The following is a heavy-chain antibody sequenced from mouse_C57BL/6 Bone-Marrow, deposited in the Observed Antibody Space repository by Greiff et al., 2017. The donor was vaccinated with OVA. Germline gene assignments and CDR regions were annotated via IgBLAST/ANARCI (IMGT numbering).Heavy chain of an antibody. CDR1: GYTFTSYW. CDR2: IDPNSGGT. J-gene: IGHJ2*01. V-gene: IGHV1-72*01. CDR3: ARGLNWPYYFDY. Sequence: VQLQQSVAELARPGASVKMSCKASGYTFTSYWMHWVKQRPGRGLEWIGRIDPNSGGTKYNEKFKSKATLTVDKPSSTAYMQLSSLTSEDSAVYYCARGLNWPYYFDYWGQGTTLTVSS. D-gene: IGHD4-1*01.